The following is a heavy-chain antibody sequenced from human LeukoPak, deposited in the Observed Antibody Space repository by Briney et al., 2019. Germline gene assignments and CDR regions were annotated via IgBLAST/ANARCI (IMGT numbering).Heavy chain of an antibody. CDR1: GGSISSSNW. V-gene: IGHV4-4*02. CDR3: ARGNEDVYNANWFDP. D-gene: IGHD5-24*01. J-gene: IGHJ5*02. CDR2: IFHSGTT. Sequence: PSETLSLTCAVSGGSISSSNWWSWVRQPPGKGLEWIGRIFHSGTTDYKTSLKGRVTISVDKSKNQFSLTLTSVTAADTAVYYCARGNEDVYNANWFDPWGQGTLVTVSS.